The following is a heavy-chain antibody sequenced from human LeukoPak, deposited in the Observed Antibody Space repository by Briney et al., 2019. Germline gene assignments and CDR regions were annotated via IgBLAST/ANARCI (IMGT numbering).Heavy chain of an antibody. CDR2: ISSSGSTI. D-gene: IGHD2-15*01. V-gene: IGHV3-11*01. J-gene: IGHJ4*02. CDR1: GFTFSDYY. Sequence: PGGSLRLSCAASGFTFSDYYMSWIRQAPGKGLEWVSYISSSGSTIYYADSVTGRFTISRDNAKNSLYLQMNSLRAEDTAVYYCARDFSGYDPVEYCSGGSCDWGQGTLVTVSS. CDR3: ARDFSGYDPVEYCSGGSCD.